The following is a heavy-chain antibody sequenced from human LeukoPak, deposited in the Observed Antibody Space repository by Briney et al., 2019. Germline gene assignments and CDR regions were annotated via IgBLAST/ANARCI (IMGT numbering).Heavy chain of an antibody. CDR2: VYYSGST. CDR3: VIRDSGTYWYVYL. CDR1: GASISSCY. D-gene: IGHD6-13*01. J-gene: IGHJ2*01. V-gene: IGHV4-59*08. Sequence: SETLSLTCTVSGASISSCYGSGGRQPPGKGLEWIGYVYYSGSTNYNPSLKSRVTMSVDTSNSQFSLKLNSVTAADTAVYFCVIRDSGTYWYVYLWARGTLVTVSS.